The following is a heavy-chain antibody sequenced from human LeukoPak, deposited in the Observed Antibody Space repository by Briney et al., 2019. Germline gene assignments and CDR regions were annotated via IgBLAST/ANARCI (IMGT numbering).Heavy chain of an antibody. D-gene: IGHD6-13*01. CDR1: GFTFSSYS. CDR3: ARFIAAPYYFDY. Sequence: PGGSLRLSCAASGFTFSSYSMNRVRQAPGKGLEWVSFISSSRSYIYYADSVRGRFTISRDNAKNSLYLQMNSLRAEDTAVYYCARFIAAPYYFDYWGRGTLVTVSS. V-gene: IGHV3-21*01. CDR2: ISSSRSYI. J-gene: IGHJ4*02.